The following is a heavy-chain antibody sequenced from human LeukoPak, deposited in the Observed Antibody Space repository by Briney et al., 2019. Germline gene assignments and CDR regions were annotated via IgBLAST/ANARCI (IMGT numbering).Heavy chain of an antibody. V-gene: IGHV3-43*02. D-gene: IGHD4-17*01. Sequence: PGGSLRLSCAASGFTFDDYAMHWVRQAPGKGLEWVSLISGNGGSAYYADSVKGRFTVSKDNSKNSLYLQMNSLRTEDTALYYCAKEIGDGKGYMDVWGKGTTVTVSS. J-gene: IGHJ6*03. CDR2: ISGNGGSA. CDR1: GFTFDDYA. CDR3: AKEIGDGKGYMDV.